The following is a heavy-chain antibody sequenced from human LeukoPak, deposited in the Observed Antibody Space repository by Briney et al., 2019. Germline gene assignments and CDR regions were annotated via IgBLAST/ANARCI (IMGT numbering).Heavy chain of an antibody. Sequence: GGSLRLSCAASGFTFSSYEMNWVRQAPGKGLEWVSYISSSGSTIYYADSVKGRFTISRDNAKNSLYLQMNSLRAEDTAVYYCTRDSSSWYGEDYFDYWGQGTLITVSS. D-gene: IGHD6-13*01. V-gene: IGHV3-48*03. J-gene: IGHJ4*02. CDR2: ISSSGSTI. CDR3: TRDSSSWYGEDYFDY. CDR1: GFTFSSYE.